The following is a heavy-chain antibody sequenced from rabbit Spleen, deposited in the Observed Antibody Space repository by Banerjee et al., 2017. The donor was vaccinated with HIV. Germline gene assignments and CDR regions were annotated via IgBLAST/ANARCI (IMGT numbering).Heavy chain of an antibody. Sequence: QSLEESGGDLVKPGASLTLTCKASGFSFSSSDYMCWVRQAPGKGLEWISCIAGSSSGFTYSATWAKGRFTCSKTSSTTVTLQMPSLTVADTATYFCARDTSSSFSSYGMDLWGQGTLVTVS. CDR2: IAGSSSGFT. V-gene: IGHV1S40*01. J-gene: IGHJ6*01. CDR3: ARDTSSSFSSYGMDL. CDR1: GFSFSSSDY. D-gene: IGHD1-1*01.